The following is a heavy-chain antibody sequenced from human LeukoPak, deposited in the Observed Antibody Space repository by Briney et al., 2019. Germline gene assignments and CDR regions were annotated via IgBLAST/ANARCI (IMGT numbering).Heavy chain of an antibody. CDR1: GFPFSSYA. V-gene: IGHV3-23*01. Sequence: GGSLRLSCAASGFPFSSYAMSWVRQAPGKGLEWVSAISGSGGSTYYADSVKGRFTISRDNSKNTLYLQMNSLRAEDTAVYYCAKAQISSWDFDYWAREPWSPSPQ. CDR3: AKAQISSWDFDY. D-gene: IGHD6-13*01. J-gene: IGHJ4*02. CDR2: ISGSGGST.